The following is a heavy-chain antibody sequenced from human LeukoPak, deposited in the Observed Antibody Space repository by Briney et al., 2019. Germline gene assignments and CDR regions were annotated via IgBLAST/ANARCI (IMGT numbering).Heavy chain of an antibody. CDR1: GGSISSYY. Sequence: PSETLSLTCTVSGGSISSYYWSWIRQPAGKGLEWIGRIYTSGSTNYNPSLKSRVTMSVDTSKNQFSLKLSSVTAADTAVYYCARGRGVAGFRALSWFDPWGQGTLVTVSS. J-gene: IGHJ5*02. CDR3: ARGRGVAGFRALSWFDP. D-gene: IGHD2-15*01. CDR2: IYTSGST. V-gene: IGHV4-4*07.